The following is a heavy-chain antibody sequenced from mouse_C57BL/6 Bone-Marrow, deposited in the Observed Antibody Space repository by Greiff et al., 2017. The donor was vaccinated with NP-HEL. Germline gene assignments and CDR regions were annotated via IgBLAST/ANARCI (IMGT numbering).Heavy chain of an antibody. Sequence: QVQLKQPGTELVKPGASVKLSCKASGYTFTSYWMHWVKQRPGQGLEWIGNINPSNGGTNYNEKFKSKATLTVDKSSSTAYMQLSSLTSEDSAVYYCARTLYGKGAMDYWGQGTSVTVSS. D-gene: IGHD1-1*01. J-gene: IGHJ4*01. CDR1: GYTFTSYW. CDR3: ARTLYGKGAMDY. CDR2: INPSNGGT. V-gene: IGHV1-53*01.